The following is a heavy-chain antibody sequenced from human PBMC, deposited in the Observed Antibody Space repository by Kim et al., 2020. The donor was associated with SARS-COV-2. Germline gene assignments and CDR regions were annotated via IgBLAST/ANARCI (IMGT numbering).Heavy chain of an antibody. Sequence: GGSSYYGDSVKGRFTISRDNSKNTLYLQMNSLRVEDTAVYYCAKGEGFYAVWGQGTLVTVSS. D-gene: IGHD3-10*01. J-gene: IGHJ4*02. CDR3: AKGEGFYAV. V-gene: IGHV3-23*03. CDR2: GGSS.